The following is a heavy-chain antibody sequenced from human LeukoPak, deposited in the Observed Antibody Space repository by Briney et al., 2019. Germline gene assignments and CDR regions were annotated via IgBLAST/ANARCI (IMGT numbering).Heavy chain of an antibody. Sequence: ASVKVSCKASGYTFTGYYMHWVRQAPGQGLEWMGWINPNSGGTNYAQKFQGRVTMTRDTSISTAYMELSRLRSDDTAVYCCARAWGHRVAATAYWGQGTLVTVSS. CDR3: ARAWGHRVAATAY. CDR1: GYTFTGYY. J-gene: IGHJ4*02. D-gene: IGHD2-15*01. CDR2: INPNSGGT. V-gene: IGHV1-2*02.